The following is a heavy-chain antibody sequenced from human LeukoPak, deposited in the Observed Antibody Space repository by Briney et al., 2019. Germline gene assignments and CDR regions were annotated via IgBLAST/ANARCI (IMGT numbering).Heavy chain of an antibody. CDR1: GFTFSNYW. J-gene: IGHJ4*02. D-gene: IGHD5-18*01. Sequence: GGSLRLSCTASGFTFSNYWMTWVRQAPGKGLEWVANIKQDGGEKYYVDSVKGRFTISRDNAKNSLYLQMNSLRAEDTAVYYCARARSSAGYSYGLFVDYWGQGTLVTVSS. CDR2: IKQDGGEK. V-gene: IGHV3-7*03. CDR3: ARARSSAGYSYGLFVDY.